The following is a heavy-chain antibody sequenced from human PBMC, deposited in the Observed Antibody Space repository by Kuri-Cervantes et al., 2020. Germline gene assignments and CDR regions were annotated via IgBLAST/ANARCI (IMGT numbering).Heavy chain of an antibody. V-gene: IGHV3-23*01. CDR3: AKDRIWGSYPKDGFDY. CDR1: GFTFSNYA. J-gene: IGHJ4*02. CDR2: IRRSGGTT. Sequence: GESLKISCAASGFTFSNYAMTWVRQAPGKGLEWVSSIRRSGGTTNYADSVMGRFTISKDNSKDTLYLQMNSLRVDDTAVYHCAKDRIWGSYPKDGFDYWGQGTLVTVSS. D-gene: IGHD3-16*02.